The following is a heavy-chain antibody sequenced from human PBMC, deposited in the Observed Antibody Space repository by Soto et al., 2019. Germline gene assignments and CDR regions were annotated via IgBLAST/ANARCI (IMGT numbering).Heavy chain of an antibody. V-gene: IGHV3-30-3*01. CDR1: GFTFSDYA. CDR3: ARAPGHSVHSSGWQIDY. D-gene: IGHD6-19*01. Sequence: QVQLVESGGGVVQPGRSLRLSCAASGFTFSDYAMYWVRQAPGKGLEWVSVISFDGNIKYYTGSVKGRFIISRDNSKNTLHLQVNSLRTEDTALYYCARAPGHSVHSSGWQIDYWGQGTLVTVSS. J-gene: IGHJ4*02. CDR2: ISFDGNIK.